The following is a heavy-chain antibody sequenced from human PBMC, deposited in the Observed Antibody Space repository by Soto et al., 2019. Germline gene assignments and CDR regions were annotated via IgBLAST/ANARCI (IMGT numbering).Heavy chain of an antibody. CDR1: GFTFDDYA. Sequence: EVQLVESGGGLVQPGRSLRLSCAASGFTFDDYAMHWVRQAPGKGLEWVSGISWNSGSIGYADSVKGRFTISRDNAKNSLYLQMNSLRAEDTALYYCAKTFSYYDYGDYDYYYGMDVWCQGTTVTVSS. D-gene: IGHD4-17*01. CDR2: ISWNSGSI. CDR3: AKTFSYYDYGDYDYYYGMDV. V-gene: IGHV3-9*01. J-gene: IGHJ6*02.